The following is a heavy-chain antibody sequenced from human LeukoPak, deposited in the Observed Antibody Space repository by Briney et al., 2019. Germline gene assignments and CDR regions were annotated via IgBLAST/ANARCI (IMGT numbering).Heavy chain of an antibody. Sequence: ASVKVSCKASGYTFTSYAMHWVRQAPGQRLEWMGWINAGNGNTKYSQEFQGRVTITRDTSASTAYMELSSLRSEDMAVYYCARVYCSGGSCYSSRGNFDYWGQGTLVTVSS. V-gene: IGHV1-3*03. CDR3: ARVYCSGGSCYSSRGNFDY. CDR2: INAGNGNT. CDR1: GYTFTSYA. J-gene: IGHJ4*02. D-gene: IGHD2-15*01.